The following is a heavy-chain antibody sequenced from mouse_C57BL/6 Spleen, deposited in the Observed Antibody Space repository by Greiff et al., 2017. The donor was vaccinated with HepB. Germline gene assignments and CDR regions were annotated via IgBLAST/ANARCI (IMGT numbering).Heavy chain of an antibody. V-gene: IGHV5-9-1*02. CDR1: GFTFSSYA. D-gene: IGHD1-1*01. Sequence: EVQGVESGEGLVKPGGSLKLSCAASGFTFSSYAMSWVRQTPEKRLEWVAYISSGGDYIYYADTVKGRFTISRDNARNTLYLQMSSLKSEDTAMYYCTREGLPRGYYAMDYWGQGTSVTVSS. CDR2: ISSGGDYI. J-gene: IGHJ4*01. CDR3: TREGLPRGYYAMDY.